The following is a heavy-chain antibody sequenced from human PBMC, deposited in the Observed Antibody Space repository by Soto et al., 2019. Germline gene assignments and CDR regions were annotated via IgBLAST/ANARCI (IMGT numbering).Heavy chain of an antibody. D-gene: IGHD3-3*01. CDR1: GYTFTGYY. Sequence: ASVKVSCKASGYTFTGYYMHWVRQAPGQGLEWMGWISAYNGNTNYAQKLQGRVTMTTDTSTSTAYMELRSLRSDDTAVYYCARDSYSRYYDFWSGSVNYNWFDPWGQGTLVTVSS. V-gene: IGHV1-18*04. CDR2: ISAYNGNT. J-gene: IGHJ5*02. CDR3: ARDSYSRYYDFWSGSVNYNWFDP.